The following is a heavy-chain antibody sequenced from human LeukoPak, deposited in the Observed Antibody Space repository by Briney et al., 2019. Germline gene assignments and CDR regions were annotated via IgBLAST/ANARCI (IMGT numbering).Heavy chain of an antibody. J-gene: IGHJ6*02. Sequence: ASVKVSCKASGYTVTSYAMNWVRQAPGQGLEWMGWINTNTGNPTYAQGFTGRFVFSLDTSVSTAYLQISSLKAEDTAVYYCARGGEDIVATSRRYYYYGMDVWGQGTTVTVSS. CDR3: ARGGEDIVATSRRYYYYGMDV. D-gene: IGHD5-12*01. CDR2: INTNTGNP. V-gene: IGHV7-4-1*02. CDR1: GYTVTSYA.